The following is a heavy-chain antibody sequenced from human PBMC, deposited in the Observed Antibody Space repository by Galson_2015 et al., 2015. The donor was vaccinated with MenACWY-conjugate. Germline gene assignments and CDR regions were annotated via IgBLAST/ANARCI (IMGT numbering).Heavy chain of an antibody. Sequence: SGGTFSSYAISWVRQAPGQGLEWMGGIIPIFGTANYAQKFQGRVTITADESTSTAYMELSSLRSEDTAVYYCARGLVTTVTGYYFDYWGQGTLVTVSS. CDR2: IIPIFGTA. CDR3: ARGLVTTVTGYYFDY. D-gene: IGHD4-17*01. CDR1: GGTFSSYA. J-gene: IGHJ4*02. V-gene: IGHV1-69*01.